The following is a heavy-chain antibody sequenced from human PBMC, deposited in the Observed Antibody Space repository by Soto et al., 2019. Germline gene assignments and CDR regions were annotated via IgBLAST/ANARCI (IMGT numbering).Heavy chain of an antibody. CDR2: INPNSGGT. V-gene: IGHV1-2*04. J-gene: IGHJ4*02. CDR1: GYTFTGYY. CDR3: ARGPTYYDFWSGSSESFDY. Sequence: QVQLVQSGAEVKKPGASVKVSCKASGYTFTGYYMHWVRQAPGQGLEWMGWINPNSGGTNYAQKFQGWATMTRDTSISTAYMELSRLRSDDTAVYYCARGPTYYDFWSGSSESFDYWGQGTLVTVSS. D-gene: IGHD3-3*01.